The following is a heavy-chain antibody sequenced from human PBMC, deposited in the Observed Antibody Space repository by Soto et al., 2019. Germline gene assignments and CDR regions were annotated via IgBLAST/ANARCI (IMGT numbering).Heavy chain of an antibody. Sequence: SVKVSCKASGGSFSSYIVSWVRQAPGQGLEWMGRIIPVLGVEYYAQKFQGRVTITADNSKNTLYLQMNSLRAEDTAVYYCAKDQSRRGITIFGVVPPYYYYYGMDVWGQGTTVTVSS. V-gene: IGHV1-69*04. CDR3: AKDQSRRGITIFGVVPPYYYYYGMDV. D-gene: IGHD3-3*01. J-gene: IGHJ6*02. CDR1: GGSFSSYI. CDR2: IIPVLGVE.